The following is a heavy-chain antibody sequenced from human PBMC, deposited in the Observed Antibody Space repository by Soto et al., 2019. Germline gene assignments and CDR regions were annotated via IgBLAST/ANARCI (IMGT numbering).Heavy chain of an antibody. D-gene: IGHD6-13*01. CDR2: INHSGST. Sequence: SETLSLTCAVYGGSFSGYYWSWIRQPPGKGLEWIGEINHSGSTNYNPSLKSRVTISVDTSKNQFSLKLSSVTAADTAVYYCARCSSSWTSYYYYYYMDVWGKGTTVTVSS. J-gene: IGHJ6*03. CDR1: GGSFSGYY. V-gene: IGHV4-34*01. CDR3: ARCSSSWTSYYYYYYMDV.